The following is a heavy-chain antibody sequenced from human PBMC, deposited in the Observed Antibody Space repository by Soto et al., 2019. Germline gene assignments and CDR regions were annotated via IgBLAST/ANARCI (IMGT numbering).Heavy chain of an antibody. CDR1: GYTFTGYY. D-gene: IGHD6-19*01. V-gene: IGHV1-2*04. J-gene: IGHJ4*02. CDR3: ARAFNSSGFDY. CDR2: INPNSGGT. Sequence: ASVKVSCKASGYTFTGYYVHWVRQAPGQGLEWMGWINPNSGGTNYAQKFQGWVTMTRDTSISTAYMELSRLRSDDTAVYYCARAFNSSGFDYWGQGNLVTVSS.